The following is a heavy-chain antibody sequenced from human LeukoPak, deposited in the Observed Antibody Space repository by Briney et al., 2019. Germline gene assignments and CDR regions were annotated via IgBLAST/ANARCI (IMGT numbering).Heavy chain of an antibody. J-gene: IGHJ4*02. CDR1: GGSFSGYY. D-gene: IGHD5-24*01. CDR3: ARAPPRWLQPYLDY. Sequence: PSETLSLTCAVYGGSFSGYYWSWIRQPPGKGLEWIGEINHSGSTNYNPSLKSRVTISVDTSKNQFSLKLSSVTAADTAVYYCARAPPRWLQPYLDYWGQGTLVTVSS. V-gene: IGHV4-34*01. CDR2: INHSGST.